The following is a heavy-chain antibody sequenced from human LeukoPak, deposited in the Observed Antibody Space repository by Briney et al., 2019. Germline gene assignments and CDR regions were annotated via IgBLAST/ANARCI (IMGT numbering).Heavy chain of an antibody. D-gene: IGHD4-23*01. Sequence: ASVKVSCKASGYTFTSYGISWVRQAPGQGLEWMGWISAYNGNTNYAQKLQGTVTMTTDTSTSTAYMELRSLRSDDTAVYYCARDPFNYGGNDVYFDYWGQGTLVTVSS. CDR1: GYTFTSYG. V-gene: IGHV1-18*01. J-gene: IGHJ4*02. CDR3: ARDPFNYGGNDVYFDY. CDR2: ISAYNGNT.